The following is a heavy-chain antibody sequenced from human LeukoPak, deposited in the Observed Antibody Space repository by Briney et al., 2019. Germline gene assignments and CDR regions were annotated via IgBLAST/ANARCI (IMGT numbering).Heavy chain of an antibody. J-gene: IGHJ2*01. V-gene: IGHV3-13*05. D-gene: IGHD6-13*01. Sequence: GGSLRLSCAASGFTFTSSDMHWVRQTPGKGLEGVAVITTAGEPYYSGSVTGRFTISRENAKNSLYLEMNSLRAGDTAVYYCARGQTSSWRNLWYFDLWGRGTLVTVSS. CDR2: ITTAGEP. CDR1: GFTFTSSD. CDR3: ARGQTSSWRNLWYFDL.